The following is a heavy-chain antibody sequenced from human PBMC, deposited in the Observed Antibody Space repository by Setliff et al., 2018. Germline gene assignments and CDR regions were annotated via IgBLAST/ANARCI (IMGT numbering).Heavy chain of an antibody. J-gene: IGHJ3*01. D-gene: IGHD7-27*01. CDR2: INTDTGNP. CDR3: TRDLSNWGYDVLDAFDV. V-gene: IGHV7-4-1*02. CDR1: EYNFRSYG. Sequence: GASVKVSCKASEYNFRSYGLNWVRQAPGQGLEWMGWINTDTGNPTYAQGFTGRFVFSLDTSVTTAYLQISSLKAEDSAVYYCTRDLSNWGYDVLDAFDVWGQGTMVTVS.